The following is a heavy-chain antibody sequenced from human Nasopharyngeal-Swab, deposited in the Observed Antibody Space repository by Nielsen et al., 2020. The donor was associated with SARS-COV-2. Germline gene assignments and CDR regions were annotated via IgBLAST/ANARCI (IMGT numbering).Heavy chain of an antibody. V-gene: IGHV3-7*01. CDR2: IKQDGSEK. CDR3: ARPGRGYYYYYYMDV. Sequence: GGSLRLSCAASGFTFSSYWMSWVRQAPGKGLEWVANIKQDGSEKYYVDSVKGRFTISRDNAKNSLYLQMNSLRAEDTAVYYCARPGRGYYYYYYMDVWGKGTTVTVSS. CDR1: GFTFSSYW. J-gene: IGHJ6*03.